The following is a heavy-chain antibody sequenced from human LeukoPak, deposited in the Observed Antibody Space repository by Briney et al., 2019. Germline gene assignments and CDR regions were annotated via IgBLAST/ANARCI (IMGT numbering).Heavy chain of an antibody. CDR1: GYTFTSYD. CDR2: MNPNSGNT. D-gene: IGHD3-22*01. V-gene: IGHV1-8*01. Sequence: ASVKVSCKASGYTFTSYDINWVRQATGQGLEWMGWMNPNSGNTGYAQEFQGRVTMTRNTSISTAYMELSSLRSEDTAVYYCARVPYYDSSGYGKDQIDYWGQGTRATVSS. J-gene: IGHJ4*02. CDR3: ARVPYYDSSGYGKDQIDY.